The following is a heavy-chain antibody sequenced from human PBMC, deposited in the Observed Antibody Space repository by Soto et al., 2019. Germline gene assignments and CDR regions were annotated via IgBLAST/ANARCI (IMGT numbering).Heavy chain of an antibody. CDR1: GGTLSSYT. CDR2: VIPNLGVT. V-gene: IGHV1-69*04. CDR3: ERDKGYCSHNRCPDFDY. D-gene: IGHD2-15*01. Sequence: SVKVSCKASGGTLSSYTFSWVRQAPGQGLEWMGRVIPNLGVTNYAKKFQGRFTIVVDTSTRTAYMELNSLRYEETAVYYCERDKGYCSHNRCPDFDYWCQAILVSVS. J-gene: IGHJ4*02.